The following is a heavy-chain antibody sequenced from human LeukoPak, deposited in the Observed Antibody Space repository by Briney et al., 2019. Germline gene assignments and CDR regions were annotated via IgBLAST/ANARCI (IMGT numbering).Heavy chain of an antibody. CDR2: ISSSSSSI. J-gene: IGHJ4*02. CDR3: ARASGDIVETATMGSY. D-gene: IGHD5-18*01. V-gene: IGHV3-21*01. CDR1: GFTFSSYS. Sequence: GGSLRLSFAASGFTFSSYSMNWVRQAPGKGLEWVSSISSSSSSIYYADSVKGRFTISRDNAKNSLYLQMNSLTAEATAVYYCARASGDIVETATMGSYWGQGTLVTVSS.